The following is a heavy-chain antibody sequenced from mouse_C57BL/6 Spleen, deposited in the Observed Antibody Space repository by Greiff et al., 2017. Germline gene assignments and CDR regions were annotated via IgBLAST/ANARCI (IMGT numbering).Heavy chain of an antibody. Sequence: EVKLMESEGGLVQPGSSMTLSCTASGFTFSDYYMAWVRQVPEKGLEWVANINYDGSSTYYLDSLKSRFIISRDNAKNILYLQMSSLKSEDTATYYCAREDLGRGVAYWGQGTLVTVSA. CDR3: AREDLGRGVAY. J-gene: IGHJ3*01. CDR2: INYDGSST. D-gene: IGHD4-1*01. V-gene: IGHV5-16*01. CDR1: GFTFSDYY.